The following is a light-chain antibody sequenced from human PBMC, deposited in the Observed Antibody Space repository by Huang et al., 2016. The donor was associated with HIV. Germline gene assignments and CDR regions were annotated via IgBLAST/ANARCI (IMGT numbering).Light chain of an antibody. CDR1: QSISGY. Sequence: DIQMTQSPSSLSASVGDRVTITCRASQSISGYLIWYQQKSGKAPDLLIYGASSLQTWVPSRFSGSGSGTDFTLTITSLQPEDFATYYCQQSYSAPYTFGQGTKLEIK. J-gene: IGKJ2*01. CDR3: QQSYSAPYT. V-gene: IGKV1-39*01. CDR2: GAS.